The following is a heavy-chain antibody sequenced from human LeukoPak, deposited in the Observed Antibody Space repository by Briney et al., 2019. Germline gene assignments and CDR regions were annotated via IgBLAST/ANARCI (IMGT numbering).Heavy chain of an antibody. CDR2: IIPIFGTA. Sequence: SVKVSCKASGYTFTSYYMHWVRQAPGQGLEWMGRIIPIFGTANYAQKFQGRVTITTDESTSTAYMELSSLRSEDTAVYYCARSGSIAARFDYWGQGTLVTVSS. CDR3: ARSGSIAARFDY. J-gene: IGHJ4*02. V-gene: IGHV1-69*05. CDR1: GYTFTSYY. D-gene: IGHD6-6*01.